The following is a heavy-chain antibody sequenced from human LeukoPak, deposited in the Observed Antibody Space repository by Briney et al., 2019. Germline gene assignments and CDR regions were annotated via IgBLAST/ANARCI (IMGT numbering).Heavy chain of an antibody. CDR2: ISSSSSYI. V-gene: IGHV3-21*01. Sequence: GGSLRLSCAASGFTFSSYSMNWVRQAPGKGLEWVSSISSSSSYIYYVDSVKGRFTISRDNAKNSLYLQMNSLRAEDTAVYYCARVGPRGWFDPWGQGNLVTVSS. J-gene: IGHJ5*02. CDR1: GFTFSSYS. CDR3: ARVGPRGWFDP.